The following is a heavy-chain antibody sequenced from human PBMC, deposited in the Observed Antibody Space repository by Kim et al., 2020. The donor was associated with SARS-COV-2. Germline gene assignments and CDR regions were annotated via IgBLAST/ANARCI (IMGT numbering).Heavy chain of an antibody. Sequence: SETLSLTCTVSGGSISSSSYYWGWIRQPPGKGLEWIGSIYYSGSTYYNPSLKSRVTISVDTSKNQFSLKLSSVTAADTAVYYCARLGYSYGYYFDYWGQGTLVTVSS. CDR2: IYYSGST. CDR1: GGSISSSSYY. V-gene: IGHV4-39*01. CDR3: ARLGYSYGYYFDY. J-gene: IGHJ4*02. D-gene: IGHD5-18*01.